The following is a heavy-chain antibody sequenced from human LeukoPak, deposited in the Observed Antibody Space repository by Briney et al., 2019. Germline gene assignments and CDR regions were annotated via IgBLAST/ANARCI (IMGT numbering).Heavy chain of an antibody. CDR3: AKDGYYYDSREGYYFDY. CDR1: GFTFSSYG. J-gene: IGHJ4*02. V-gene: IGHV3-30*18. D-gene: IGHD3-22*01. CDR2: ISYDGSNK. Sequence: GRSLRLSCAASGFTFSSYGMHWVRQAPGKGLEWVAVISYDGSNKYYADSVKGRFTISRDNSKNTLYLQMNSLRAEDTAVYYCAKDGYYYDSREGYYFDYWGQGTLVTVSS.